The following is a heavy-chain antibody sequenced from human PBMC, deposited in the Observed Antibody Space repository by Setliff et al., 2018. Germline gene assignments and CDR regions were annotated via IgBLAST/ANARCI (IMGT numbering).Heavy chain of an antibody. CDR2: IYPDDSNI. CDR1: GYSFGRHW. V-gene: IGHV5-51*01. CDR3: ARRTGFAVAGFDH. Sequence: PGESLKIPCKGSGYSFGRHWIGWVRQKPGKGLEWMGIIYPDDSNIRYSPSFQGQVSISADKSSNTAYLQWSSLKASDTAIYFCARRTGFAVAGFDHWGQGTLVTVSS. D-gene: IGHD6-19*01. J-gene: IGHJ4*02.